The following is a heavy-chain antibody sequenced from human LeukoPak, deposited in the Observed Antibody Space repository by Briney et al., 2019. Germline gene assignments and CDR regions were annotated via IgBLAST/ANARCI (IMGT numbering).Heavy chain of an antibody. Sequence: SETLSLTCTVSGGSISTYHWNWIRQPPGKGLEWIGYIYYSGSTNYNPSLKSRVTISVDTSKNQFSLKLSSVTAADTAVHYCARDLGYGDYDMWGQGTLVTVSS. V-gene: IGHV4-59*12. CDR1: GGSISTYH. D-gene: IGHD4-17*01. CDR3: ARDLGYGDYDM. J-gene: IGHJ4*02. CDR2: IYYSGST.